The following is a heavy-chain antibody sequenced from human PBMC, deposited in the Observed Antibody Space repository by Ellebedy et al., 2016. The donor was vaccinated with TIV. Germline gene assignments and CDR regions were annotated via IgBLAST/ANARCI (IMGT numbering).Heavy chain of an antibody. CDR3: ARESLWFGTNWFDP. Sequence: ASVKVSCXASGGTFSSYAISWVRQAPGQGLEWMGWISAYNGNTNYAQKLQGRVTMTTDTSTSTAYMELRSLRSDDPAVYYCARESLWFGTNWFDPWGQGTLVTVSS. J-gene: IGHJ5*02. CDR2: ISAYNGNT. D-gene: IGHD3-10*01. V-gene: IGHV1-18*01. CDR1: GGTFSSYA.